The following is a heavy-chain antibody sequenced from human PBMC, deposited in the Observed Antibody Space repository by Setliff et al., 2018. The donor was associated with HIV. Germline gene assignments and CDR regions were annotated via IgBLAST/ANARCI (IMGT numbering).Heavy chain of an antibody. J-gene: IGHJ4*02. Sequence: GGSLRLSCAASGFSFSRYNMNWVRQAPGKGLECVSYISSTSSTMYYADSVKGRFTISRDSSKNTLYLHMNSLRPEDTAVYYCAKDQLGYVVGPTGVSFDYWGQGTLVTVSS. CDR1: GFSFSRYN. D-gene: IGHD1-26*01. CDR2: ISSTSSTM. V-gene: IGHV3-48*01. CDR3: AKDQLGYVVGPTGVSFDY.